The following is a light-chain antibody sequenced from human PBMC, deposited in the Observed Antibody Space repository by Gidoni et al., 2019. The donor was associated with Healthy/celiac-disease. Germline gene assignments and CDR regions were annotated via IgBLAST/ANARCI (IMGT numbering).Light chain of an antibody. V-gene: IGLV2-14*01. J-gene: IGLJ2*01. CDR3: SSYTSSSTVV. CDR1: SSDVGGYNY. CDR2: EVS. Sequence: QSALTQPASGSGSPGQSITISCTGTSSDVGGYNYVSWYQQHPGKAPKLMIYEVSNRPSGVSYRFSGSKSGNTASLTISGLQAEDEADYYCSSYTSSSTVVFGGGTKLTVL.